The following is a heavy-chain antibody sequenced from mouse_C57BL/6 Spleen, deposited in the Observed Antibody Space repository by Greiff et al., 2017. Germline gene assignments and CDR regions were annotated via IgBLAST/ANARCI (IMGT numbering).Heavy chain of an antibody. CDR1: GYSITSGYY. CDR2: ISYDGSN. D-gene: IGHD2-3*01. CDR3: ARGGYSWYFDV. J-gene: IGHJ1*03. V-gene: IGHV3-6*01. Sequence: VQLQQSGPGLVKPSQSLSLTCSVTGYSITSGYYWNWIRQFPGNKLEWMGYISYDGSNNYNPSLKNRISITRDTSKNQFFLKLNSVTTEDTATYYCARGGYSWYFDVWGTGTTVTVSS.